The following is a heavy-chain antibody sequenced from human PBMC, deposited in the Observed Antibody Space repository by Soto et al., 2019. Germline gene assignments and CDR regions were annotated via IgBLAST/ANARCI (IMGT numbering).Heavy chain of an antibody. CDR3: AREEGYCRGGSCFRSAFEL. Sequence: EVQLVESGGGLVKPGGSLRLSCAASGFASRAFSINWVRQAPGKGLQWVSSTFNYSPNPDYADSVEGRFTISRDNAENSVYLQMDSLRVEDTAVYYCAREEGYCRGGSCFRSAFELWGQGTVVTVSS. CDR2: TFNYSPNP. J-gene: IGHJ3*01. V-gene: IGHV3-21*01. D-gene: IGHD2-15*01. CDR1: GFASRAFS.